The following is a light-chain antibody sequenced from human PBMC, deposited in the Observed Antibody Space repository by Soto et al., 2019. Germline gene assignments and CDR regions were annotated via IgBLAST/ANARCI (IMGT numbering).Light chain of an antibody. V-gene: IGKV1-39*01. CDR1: QSISTY. CDR3: QQTYNTLPST. CDR2: AAS. Sequence: QMTHSPSSLSAFVGDRVTITCLASQSISTYLNWYQQKPGKDPRLLIYAASSLQSGVPSRFSGSGSGTDFTLTISSLQPEDFATYYCQQTYNTLPSTFGQGTRLEIK. J-gene: IGKJ5*01.